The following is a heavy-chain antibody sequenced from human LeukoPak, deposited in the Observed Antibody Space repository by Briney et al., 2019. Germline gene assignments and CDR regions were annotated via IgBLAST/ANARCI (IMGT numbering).Heavy chain of an antibody. CDR3: ARDGDFWSGYYCDY. CDR2: INPNNGGT. CDR1: GGIFSSYA. D-gene: IGHD3-3*01. J-gene: IGHJ4*02. Sequence: ASVKVSCKASGGIFSSYAISWVRQAPGQGLEWMGRINPNNGGTNYAQKFQGRVTMTRDTSISTAYMELSSLRSDDTAVYYCARDGDFWSGYYCDYWGQGTQVTVSS. V-gene: IGHV1-2*06.